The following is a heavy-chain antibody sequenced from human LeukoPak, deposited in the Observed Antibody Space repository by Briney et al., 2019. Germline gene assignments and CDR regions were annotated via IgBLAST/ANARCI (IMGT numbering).Heavy chain of an antibody. V-gene: IGHV3-33*01. CDR1: GFAFSSYG. J-gene: IGHJ4*02. D-gene: IGHD2-2*01. Sequence: GGSLRLSCAASGFAFSSYGMHWVRQAPGKGLEWVAVIWYDGSNKYYADSVKGRFTISRDNSKNTLYLQMNSLRAEDTAVYYCARRGPLLRLNFDYWCQGTLVTVSS. CDR2: IWYDGSNK. CDR3: ARRGPLLRLNFDY.